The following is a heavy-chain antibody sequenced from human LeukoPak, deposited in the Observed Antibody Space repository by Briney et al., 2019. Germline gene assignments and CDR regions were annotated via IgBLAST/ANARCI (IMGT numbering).Heavy chain of an antibody. Sequence: SSETLSLTCAVYGGSFSGYYWSWIRQPPGKGLEWIGEINHSGSTNYNPSLKSRVTISVDTSKNQFSLKLSSVTAADTAVYYCARQRREHYYDTGRGGYFDYWGQGTLVTVSS. CDR2: INHSGST. CDR3: ARQRREHYYDTGRGGYFDY. D-gene: IGHD3-22*01. CDR1: GGSFSGYY. J-gene: IGHJ4*02. V-gene: IGHV4-34*01.